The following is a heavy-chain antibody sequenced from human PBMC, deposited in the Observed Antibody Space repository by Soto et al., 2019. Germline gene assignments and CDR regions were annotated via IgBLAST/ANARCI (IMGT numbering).Heavy chain of an antibody. CDR3: ASPPRMVRGGGAGGHDAFDI. V-gene: IGHV3-23*01. Sequence: PGGSLRLSCAASGFTFSSYAMSWVRQAPGKGLEWVSAISGSGGSTYYADSVKGRFTISRDNSKNTLYLQMNSLRAEDTAVYYCASPPRMVRGGGAGGHDAFDIRGQGTMVTVSS. J-gene: IGHJ3*02. CDR2: ISGSGGST. CDR1: GFTFSSYA. D-gene: IGHD3-10*01.